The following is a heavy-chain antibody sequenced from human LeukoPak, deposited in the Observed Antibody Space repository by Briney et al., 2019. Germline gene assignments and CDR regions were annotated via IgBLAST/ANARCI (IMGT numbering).Heavy chain of an antibody. CDR2: ISSSAATI. V-gene: IGHV3-48*03. Sequence: GGSLRLSCVASGFSFNSYEMNWVRQAPGKGLEWISYISSSAATIYYADSVKGRFTISRDNAKNSLYLQMNSLRAEDTAVYYCAELGITMIGGVWGKGTTVTISS. CDR3: AELGITMIGGV. J-gene: IGHJ6*04. CDR1: GFSFNSYE. D-gene: IGHD3-10*02.